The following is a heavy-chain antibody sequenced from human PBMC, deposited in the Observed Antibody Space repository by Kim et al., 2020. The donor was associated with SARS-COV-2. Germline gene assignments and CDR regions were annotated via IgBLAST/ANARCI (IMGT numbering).Heavy chain of an antibody. CDR2: ISSSSSYI. V-gene: IGHV3-21*01. Sequence: GGSLRLSCAASGFTFSSYSMNWVRQAPGKGLEWVSSISSSSSYIYYADSVKGRFTISRDNAKNSLYLQMNSLRAEDTAVYYCARDLESVGYSGYDSGDHYDYWGQGTLVTVSS. D-gene: IGHD5-12*01. J-gene: IGHJ4*02. CDR1: GFTFSSYS. CDR3: ARDLESVGYSGYDSGDHYDY.